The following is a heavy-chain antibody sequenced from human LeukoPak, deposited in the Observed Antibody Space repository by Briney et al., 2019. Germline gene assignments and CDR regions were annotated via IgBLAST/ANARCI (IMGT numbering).Heavy chain of an antibody. CDR1: GFTFTTYG. D-gene: IGHD5-24*01. CDR3: VRSRGVAHSFDF. V-gene: IGHV3-30*12. Sequence: GGSLRLSCAASGFTFTTYGMHWVRQTPGRGLEWVAVVFYDGTQRYYADSVKGRCTISRDNSKNTLDLQMNSLRVEDMATYYCVRSRGVAHSFDFWGQGALVTVSS. CDR2: VFYDGTQR. J-gene: IGHJ4*02.